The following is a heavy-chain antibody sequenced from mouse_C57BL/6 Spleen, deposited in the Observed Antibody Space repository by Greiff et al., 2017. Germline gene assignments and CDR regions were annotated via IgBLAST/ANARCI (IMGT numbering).Heavy chain of an antibody. D-gene: IGHD2-5*01. CDR1: GFSLSTSGMG. CDR3: ARRSAYYSNYGYFDV. Sequence: QVQLKESGPGILQSSQTLSLTCSFSGFSLSTSGMGVSWIRQPSGKGLEWLAHIYWDDDKRYNPSLKSRLTISKDTSRNQVFLKITSVDTADTATYYCARRSAYYSNYGYFDVWGTGTTVTVSS. V-gene: IGHV8-12*01. CDR2: IYWDDDK. J-gene: IGHJ1*03.